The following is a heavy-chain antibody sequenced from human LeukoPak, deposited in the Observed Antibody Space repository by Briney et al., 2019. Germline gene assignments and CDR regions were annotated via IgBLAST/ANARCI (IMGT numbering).Heavy chain of an antibody. J-gene: IGHJ4*02. CDR1: GFTFDDYG. CDR3: ARQYSSSWYYFDY. V-gene: IGHV3-20*04. D-gene: IGHD6-13*01. Sequence: GGSLRLSCAASGFTFDDYGMGWVRQAPGKGLEWVSGINWNGGSTGYADSVKGRFTISRDNAKNSLYLQMNSLRAEDTAVYYCARQYSSSWYYFDYWGQGTLVTVSS. CDR2: INWNGGST.